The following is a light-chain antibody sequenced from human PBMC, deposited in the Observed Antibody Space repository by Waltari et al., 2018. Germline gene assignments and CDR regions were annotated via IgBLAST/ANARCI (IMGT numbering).Light chain of an antibody. CDR1: QSVSSS. Sequence: EIVLTQSPATLSMSPGESATLSCRASQSVSSSLAWYQQKPGQAPRLLIYDASKRATGIPARFSGSGSGTDFTLTISTLEQDDFAVYYCQQRSSWPLTFGPGTTVEIK. V-gene: IGKV3-11*01. CDR3: QQRSSWPLT. CDR2: DAS. J-gene: IGKJ3*01.